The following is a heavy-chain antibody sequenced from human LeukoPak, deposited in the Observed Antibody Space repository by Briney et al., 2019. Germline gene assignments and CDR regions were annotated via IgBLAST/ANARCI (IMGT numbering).Heavy chain of an antibody. CDR1: GGTFSSYA. CDR2: IIPILGIA. CDR3: ARELATSEYYYYYGMDV. Sequence: VASVKVSCKASGGTFSSYAISWVRQAPGQGLEWMGRIIPILGIANYAQKFQGRVTITADKSTSTAYMELSSLRSEDTAVYYCARELATSEYYYYYGMDVWGQGTTVTVSS. V-gene: IGHV1-69*04. J-gene: IGHJ6*02.